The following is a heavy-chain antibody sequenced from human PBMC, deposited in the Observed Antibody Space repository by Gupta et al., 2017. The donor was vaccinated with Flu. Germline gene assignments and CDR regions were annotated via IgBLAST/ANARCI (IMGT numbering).Heavy chain of an antibody. Sequence: WVRPAPGKGLELVANINEDGSTKNYVDSGKGRFTISRDNAKNSLFLQMDSLRAEDTAVYYCARDRAYNCFDYWGQGTLVTVSS. CDR2: INEDGSTK. J-gene: IGHJ4*02. V-gene: IGHV3-7*01. D-gene: IGHD4-4*01. CDR3: ARDRAYNCFDY.